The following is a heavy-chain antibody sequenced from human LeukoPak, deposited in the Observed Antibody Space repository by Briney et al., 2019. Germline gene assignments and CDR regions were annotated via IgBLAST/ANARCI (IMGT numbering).Heavy chain of an antibody. CDR1: GGSFSGHY. Sequence: SETLSLTCAVYGGSFSGHYWSWIRQPPGKGLEWIGEINHSGSTNYNPSLKSRVTISVDTSKNQFSLKLSSVTAADTAVYYCARAIWFGESRFDYWSQGTLVTVSS. J-gene: IGHJ4*02. CDR3: ARAIWFGESRFDY. V-gene: IGHV4-34*01. D-gene: IGHD3-10*01. CDR2: INHSGST.